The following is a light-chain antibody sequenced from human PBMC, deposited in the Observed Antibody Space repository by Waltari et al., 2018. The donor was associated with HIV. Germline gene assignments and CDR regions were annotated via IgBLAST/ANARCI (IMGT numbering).Light chain of an antibody. CDR1: SSDIGGYNY. J-gene: IGLJ2*01. CDR3: SSYTISSTLE. CDR2: DVS. V-gene: IGLV2-14*03. Sequence: QSALTQPASVSGSPGQSITISCTGTSSDIGGYNYVSWYQQHPGKAPKLMIYDVSNRPSGVSNRFSGSKSGNTASLTISGLQAEDEAEYYCSSYTISSTLEFGRGTKLTVL.